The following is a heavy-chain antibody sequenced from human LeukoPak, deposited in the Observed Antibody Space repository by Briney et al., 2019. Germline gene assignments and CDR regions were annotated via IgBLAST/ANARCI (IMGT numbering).Heavy chain of an antibody. V-gene: IGHV3-23*01. CDR1: GFTFSSYG. D-gene: IGHD2/OR15-2a*01. CDR3: ARDWFHAIDY. CDR2: ISGSGGST. Sequence: GGTLRLSCAASGFTFSSYGMSWVRQAPGKGLEWVSAISGSGGSTYYADSVKGRFTISRDNAKNTLYLQMNSLRAEDTAVYYCARDWFHAIDYWGQGTLVTVSS. J-gene: IGHJ4*02.